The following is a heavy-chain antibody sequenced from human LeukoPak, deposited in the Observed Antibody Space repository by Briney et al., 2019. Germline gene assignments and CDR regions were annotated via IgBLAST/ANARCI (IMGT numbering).Heavy chain of an antibody. J-gene: IGHJ5*02. CDR3: ARDHYYGSGSYGLDP. V-gene: IGHV3-53*01. CDR2: IYSGGST. D-gene: IGHD3-10*01. Sequence: PGGSLRLSCAASGFTVSSNYMSWVRQAPGKGLEWVSVIYSGGSTYYADSVKGRFTISRDNSKNTLYLQMNSLRAEDTAVYYCARDHYYGSGSYGLDPWGQGTLVTVSS. CDR1: GFTVSSNY.